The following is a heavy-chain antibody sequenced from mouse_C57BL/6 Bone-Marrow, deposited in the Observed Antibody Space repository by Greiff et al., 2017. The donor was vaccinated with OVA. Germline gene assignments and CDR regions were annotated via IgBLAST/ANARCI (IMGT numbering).Heavy chain of an antibody. CDR1: GFTFSSYA. J-gene: IGHJ4*01. CDR3: TRVGVITTVVPVRGAMDY. D-gene: IGHD1-1*01. CDR2: ISSGGDYI. Sequence: EVQLVESGEGLVKPGGSLKLSCAASGFTFSSYAMSWVRQTPEKRLEWVAYISSGGDYIYYADTVKGRFTISRDNARNTLYLQRSSLKSEDTAMYYCTRVGVITTVVPVRGAMDYWGQGTSVTVSS. V-gene: IGHV5-9-1*02.